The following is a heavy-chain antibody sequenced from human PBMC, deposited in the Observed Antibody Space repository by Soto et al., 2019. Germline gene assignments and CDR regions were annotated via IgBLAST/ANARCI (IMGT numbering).Heavy chain of an antibody. J-gene: IGHJ6*02. CDR2: IYYSGST. CDR1: GGSISSGGYY. V-gene: IGHV4-31*03. CDR3: ARDLWFGELTRASYYYYGMDV. D-gene: IGHD3-10*01. Sequence: SETLSLTCTVSGGSISSGGYYWSWIRQHPGKGLEWIGYIYYSGSTYYNPSLKSRVTISVDTSKNQFSLKLSSVTAADTAVYYCARDLWFGELTRASYYYYGMDVWGQGTTVTVSS.